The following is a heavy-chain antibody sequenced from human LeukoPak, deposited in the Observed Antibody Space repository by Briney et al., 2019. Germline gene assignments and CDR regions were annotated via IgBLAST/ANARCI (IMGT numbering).Heavy chain of an antibody. J-gene: IGHJ4*02. CDR1: GYTFTRYG. CDR2: ISAYNGET. D-gene: IGHD5-12*01. CDR3: AGSVATIDY. Sequence: ASVKVSCKASGYTFTRYGICWVRQAPGQGLEWMGWISAYNGETNYAQKLQGRVTMTTDTSTSTAYMELRSLRSDDTAVYYCAGSVATIDYWGQGTLVTVSS. V-gene: IGHV1-18*01.